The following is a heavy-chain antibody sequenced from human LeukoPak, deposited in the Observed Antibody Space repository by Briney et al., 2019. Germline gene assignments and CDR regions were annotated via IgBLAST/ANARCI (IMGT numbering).Heavy chain of an antibody. CDR1: GGSISSGDYY. CDR2: VYYSGGT. V-gene: IGHV4-30-4*08. D-gene: IGHD2-2*01. Sequence: SETLSLTCTVSGGSISSGDYYWSWIRQPPGKGLEWIGYVYYSGGTYYNPSLKSRVTISVDTSKNQFSLKLSSVTAADTAVYYCASISTSGEADYWGQGTLVTVSP. J-gene: IGHJ4*02. CDR3: ASISTSGEADY.